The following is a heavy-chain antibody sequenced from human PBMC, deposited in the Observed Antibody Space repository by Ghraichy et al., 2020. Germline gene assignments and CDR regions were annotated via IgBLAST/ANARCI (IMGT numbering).Heavy chain of an antibody. D-gene: IGHD6-13*01. Sequence: GGSLRLSCAASGFTFSSYAMSWVRQAPGKGLEWVSGISGSCGSTYYVDSVKGRFTISRDNSKNTLYLQMNSLRAADTAVYYCAKGIAAGTSTIAYYYNGMDVWGQGTTVTVSS. CDR3: AKGIAAGTSTIAYYYNGMDV. V-gene: IGHV3-23*01. CDR2: ISGSCGST. CDR1: GFTFSSYA. J-gene: IGHJ6*02.